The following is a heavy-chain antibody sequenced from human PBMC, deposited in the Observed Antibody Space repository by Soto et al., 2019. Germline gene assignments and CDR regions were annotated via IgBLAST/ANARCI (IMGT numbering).Heavy chain of an antibody. D-gene: IGHD6-13*01. CDR2: INPNSGGT. J-gene: IGHJ4*02. CDR1: GYTFTGYY. V-gene: IGHV1-2*04. Sequence: ASVKVSCKASGYTFTGYYMHWVRQAPGQGLEWMGWINPNSGGTNYAQKFQGWVTMTRDTSISTAYMELSRLRSDDTAVYYCARVGGSSWDYFDYWGQGTLVTVSS. CDR3: ARVGGSSWDYFDY.